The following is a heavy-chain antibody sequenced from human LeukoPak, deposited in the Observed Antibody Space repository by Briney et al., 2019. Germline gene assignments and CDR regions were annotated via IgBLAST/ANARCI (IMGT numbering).Heavy chain of an antibody. V-gene: IGHV4-39*01. D-gene: IGHD6-13*01. CDR2: IYYSGST. CDR3: ARQTRAAAGYYYYMDV. Sequence: SETLSLPCTVSGGSISSSSYYWGWIRPPPGKGLEWIGSIYYSGSTYYNPSLKSRVTISVDTSKNQFSLKLSSVTAADTAVYYCARQTRAAAGYYYYMDVWGKGTTVTISS. J-gene: IGHJ6*03. CDR1: GGSISSSSYY.